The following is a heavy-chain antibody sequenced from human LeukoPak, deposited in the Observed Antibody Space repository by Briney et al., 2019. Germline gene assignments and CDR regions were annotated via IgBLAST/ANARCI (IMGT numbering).Heavy chain of an antibody. CDR1: GYTFTGYY. J-gene: IGHJ4*02. CDR2: INPNSGGT. CDR3: ARAAAAGYFDY. Sequence: ASVKVSYKASGYTFTGYYMHWVRQAPGQGLEWMGWINPNSGGTNYAQKFQGWVTMTRDTSISTAYMELSRLRSDDTAVYYCARAAAAGYFDYWGQGTLVTVSS. D-gene: IGHD6-13*01. V-gene: IGHV1-2*04.